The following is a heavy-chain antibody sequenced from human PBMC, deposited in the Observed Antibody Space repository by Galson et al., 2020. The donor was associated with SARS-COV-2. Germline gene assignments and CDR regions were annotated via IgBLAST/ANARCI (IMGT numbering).Heavy chain of an antibody. CDR1: GGSISSGIYY. J-gene: IGHJ6*02. CDR3: ARDLISIGGDYSPTYFYGMGV. Sequence: SETLSLTCTVSGGSISSGIYYWNWIRQPAGKGLEWIGRIHSSGSTNYNPSLKIRVTISVDTSKNQFSLDLSSVTTADTAMYFCARDLISIGGDYSPTYFYGMGVWGQGTTVTVSS. D-gene: IGHD2-21*02. V-gene: IGHV4-61*02. CDR2: IHSSGST.